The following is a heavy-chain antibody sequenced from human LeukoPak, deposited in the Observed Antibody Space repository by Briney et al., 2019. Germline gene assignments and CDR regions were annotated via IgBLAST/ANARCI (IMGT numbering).Heavy chain of an antibody. CDR2: ISYDGSNK. J-gene: IGHJ6*03. V-gene: IGHV3-30*04. Sequence: PGGSLRLSCAASGFTFSSYAMHWVRQAPGKGLGWVAVISYDGSNKYYADSVKGRFTISRDNSKNTLYLQMNSLRAEDTAVYYCAKTYYYDSSGYDDDYYYYYMDVWGKGTTVTISS. CDR3: AKTYYYDSSGYDDDYYYYYMDV. CDR1: GFTFSSYA. D-gene: IGHD3-22*01.